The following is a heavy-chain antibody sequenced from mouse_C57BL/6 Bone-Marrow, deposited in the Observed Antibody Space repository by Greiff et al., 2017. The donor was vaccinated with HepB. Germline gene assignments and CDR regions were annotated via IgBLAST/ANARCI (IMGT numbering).Heavy chain of an antibody. J-gene: IGHJ1*03. D-gene: IGHD1-1*01. CDR1: GFSFNTYA. CDR3: VRRYYYYGSSYDWYFDV. Sequence: EVMLVESGGGLVQPKGSLKLSCAASGFSFNTYAMNWVRQAPGKGLEWVARIRSKSNNYATYYADSVKDRFTISRDDSESMLYLQMNNLKTEDTAMYYCVRRYYYYGSSYDWYFDVWGTGTTVTVSS. CDR2: IRSKSNNYAT. V-gene: IGHV10-1*01.